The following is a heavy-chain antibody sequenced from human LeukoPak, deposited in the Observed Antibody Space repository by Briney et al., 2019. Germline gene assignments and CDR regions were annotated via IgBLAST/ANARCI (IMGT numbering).Heavy chain of an antibody. CDR3: VRHDSFIPF. D-gene: IGHD5-18*01. V-gene: IGHV3-23*01. Sequence: PGGSLRLSCAASGFTFTNYAMTWVRQAPGKGLEWVLSISDTYSATYYTDSVKGRFTISRDNSKNTVYLQLNNLRAEDTAVYFCVRHDSFIPFWGQGTLVTVSS. CDR2: ISDTYSAT. J-gene: IGHJ4*02. CDR1: GFTFTNYA.